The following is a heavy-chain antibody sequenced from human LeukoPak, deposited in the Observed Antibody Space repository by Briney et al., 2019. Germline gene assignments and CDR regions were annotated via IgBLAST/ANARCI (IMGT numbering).Heavy chain of an antibody. CDR1: GFTFSSYG. D-gene: IGHD2-2*02. V-gene: IGHV3-30*03. Sequence: PGGSLRLSCAASGFTFSSYGMHWVRQAPGKGLEWVAVISYDGSNKYYADSVKGRFTISRDNSKNTLYLQMNSLRAEDTAVYYCARESLTWAAIRARFDYWGQGTLVTVSS. J-gene: IGHJ4*02. CDR3: ARESLTWAAIRARFDY. CDR2: ISYDGSNK.